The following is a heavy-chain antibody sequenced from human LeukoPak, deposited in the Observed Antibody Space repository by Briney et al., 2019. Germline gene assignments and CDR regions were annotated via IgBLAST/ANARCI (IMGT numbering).Heavy chain of an antibody. V-gene: IGHV3-48*01. CDR3: AKGVTMVRGVIIYGYYYMDV. Sequence: GGSLRLSCAASGFTFSSYSMNWVRQAPGKGLEWVSYISSSSSTIYYADSVKGRFTISRDNAKNSLYLQMNSLRAEDTAVYYCAKGVTMVRGVIIYGYYYMDVWGKGTTVTISS. D-gene: IGHD3-10*01. J-gene: IGHJ6*03. CDR1: GFTFSSYS. CDR2: ISSSSSTI.